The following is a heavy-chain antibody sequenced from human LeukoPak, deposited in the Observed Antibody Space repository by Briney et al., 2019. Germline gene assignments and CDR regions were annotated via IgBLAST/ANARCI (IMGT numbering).Heavy chain of an antibody. J-gene: IGHJ6*03. CDR2: IKSDGSST. V-gene: IGHV3-74*01. CDR3: ARAAPTAMVNYYYYYYMDV. Sequence: PGGSLRLSCAASGFTFSSYWMHWVRQAPGKGLVWVSRIKSDGSSTSYADSVKGRFTISRDNAKNTLYLQMNSLRAEDTAVYYCARAAPTAMVNYYYYYYMDVWGKGTTVTVSS. D-gene: IGHD5-18*01. CDR1: GFTFSSYW.